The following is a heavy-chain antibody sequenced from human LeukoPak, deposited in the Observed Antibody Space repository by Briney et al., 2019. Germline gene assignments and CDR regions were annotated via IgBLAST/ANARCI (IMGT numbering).Heavy chain of an antibody. CDR1: GFTFSSYG. V-gene: IGHV3-30*03. J-gene: IGHJ4*02. D-gene: IGHD3-10*01. CDR3: VGYDLGVY. Sequence: GRSLRLSCAASGFTFSSYGMHWVRQAPGKGLEWVAVISYDGSNKYYADSVKGRFTISRDNSKNTLYLQMSSLRAEDTAVYYCVGYDLGVYWGQGTLVTVSS. CDR2: ISYDGSNK.